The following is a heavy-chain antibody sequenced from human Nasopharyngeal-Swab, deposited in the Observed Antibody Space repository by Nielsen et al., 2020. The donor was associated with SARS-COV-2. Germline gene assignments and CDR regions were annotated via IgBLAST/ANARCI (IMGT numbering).Heavy chain of an antibody. J-gene: IGHJ3*02. CDR1: GFTFSDYY. Sequence: GESLKISCAASGFTFSDYYMSWIRQAPGTGLDWVSYISSSGSTIYYADSVKGRFTISRDNAKNSLYLQMNSLRAEDTAVYYCASPLIYYYDSSGYYGDDAFDIWGQGTMVTVSS. CDR3: ASPLIYYYDSSGYYGDDAFDI. V-gene: IGHV3-11*01. D-gene: IGHD3-22*01. CDR2: ISSSGSTI.